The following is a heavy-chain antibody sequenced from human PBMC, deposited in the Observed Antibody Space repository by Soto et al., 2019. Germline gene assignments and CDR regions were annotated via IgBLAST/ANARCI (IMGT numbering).Heavy chain of an antibody. V-gene: IGHV3-48*01. Sequence: GGSLRLSCAASGFPFSNYWMSWVRQAPGKGLEWVSYISRSSSVIDYVDSVKGRFTVSRDNARNSLYLQMNSLRAEDTAVYYCARDLSWGSNWYYYMDVWGKGTTVTVSS. J-gene: IGHJ6*03. CDR3: ARDLSWGSNWYYYMDV. CDR1: GFPFSNYW. D-gene: IGHD7-27*01. CDR2: ISRSSSVI.